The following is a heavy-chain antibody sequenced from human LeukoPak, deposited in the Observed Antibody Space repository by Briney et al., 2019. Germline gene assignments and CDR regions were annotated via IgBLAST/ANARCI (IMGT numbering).Heavy chain of an antibody. D-gene: IGHD3-3*01. J-gene: IGHJ3*01. CDR3: AKVDSSERSGIWTAFDV. CDR2: ISGSGTST. Sequence: GGSLRLSCAASGFSIRLYVMSWVRQAPGKGLEWVSDISGSGTSTHYADSVKGRFTISRDNSNKTLNLQMNSLTAEDTAVYYCAKVDSSERSGIWTAFDVWGRGTMVTVSS. CDR1: GFSIRLYV. V-gene: IGHV3-23*01.